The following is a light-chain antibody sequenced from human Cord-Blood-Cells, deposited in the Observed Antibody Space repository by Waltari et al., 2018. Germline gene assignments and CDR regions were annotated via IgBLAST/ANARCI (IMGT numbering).Light chain of an antibody. V-gene: IGLV1-40*01. CDR2: GNS. CDR1: SSNIGAGFD. J-gene: IGLJ3*02. Sequence: QSVLTQPPSVSGAPGQRVTISCTGCSSNIGAGFDVPWYQQRPGTAPKLLIYGNSNRPTGVPDRFSGSKSGTSASLAITGLQAEDEADYYCQSYDSSLIGSWVFGGGTKLTVL. CDR3: QSYDSSLIGSWV.